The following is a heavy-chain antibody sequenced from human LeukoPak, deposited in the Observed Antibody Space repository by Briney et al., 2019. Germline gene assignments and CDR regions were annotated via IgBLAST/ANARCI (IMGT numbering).Heavy chain of an antibody. CDR1: GGSISSGGYY. V-gene: IGHV4-31*03. J-gene: IGHJ4*02. D-gene: IGHD6-19*01. Sequence: SETLSFTCTVSGGSISSGGYYWRWLRQHPGKGLEWIGYIYYSGSTYYNPSLESRVTISVDTSKNQFSLKLSSVTAADTAVYYCARDRVLISSGWFDYWGQGTLVTVSS. CDR2: IYYSGST. CDR3: ARDRVLISSGWFDY.